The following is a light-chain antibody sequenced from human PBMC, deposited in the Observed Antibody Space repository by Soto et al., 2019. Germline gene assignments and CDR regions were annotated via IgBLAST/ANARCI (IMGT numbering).Light chain of an antibody. CDR1: QSVSSY. V-gene: IGKV3-11*01. J-gene: IGKJ4*01. CDR3: QQRSNWQLT. Sequence: EIVLTQSPATLSLSPGERATLSCRASQSVSSYLAWYQQKPGQAPRLLISDASNRATDIPARFSGSGSGTDFTLTISSLEPEDCAVYYCQQRSNWQLTFGGGTKVEIK. CDR2: DAS.